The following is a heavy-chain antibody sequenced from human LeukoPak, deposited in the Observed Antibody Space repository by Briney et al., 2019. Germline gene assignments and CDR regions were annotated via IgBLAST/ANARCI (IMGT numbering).Heavy chain of an antibody. Sequence: GSSVKVSCKASGGTFSNSAISWVRQAPGQGVEGMARIIPMLGIVNVAQKFQGRATVTADKSTSTAYMELSSLRSKDTAIYYCARAEYYYESSGYYSTFFDYWGQGTLVTVSS. V-gene: IGHV1-69*04. J-gene: IGHJ4*02. CDR2: IIPMLGIV. CDR3: ARAEYYYESSGYYSTFFDY. CDR1: GGTFSNSA. D-gene: IGHD3-22*01.